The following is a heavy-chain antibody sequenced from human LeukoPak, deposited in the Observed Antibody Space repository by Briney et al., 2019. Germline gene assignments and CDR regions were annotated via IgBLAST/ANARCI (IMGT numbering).Heavy chain of an antibody. CDR1: GFTVSSNY. D-gene: IGHD4-23*01. CDR2: IRSKAYGGTT. J-gene: IGHJ4*02. V-gene: IGHV3-49*04. Sequence: GGSLRLSCAASGFTVSSNYMSWVRQAPGKGLEWVGFIRSKAYGGTTEYAASVKGRFTISRNDSKSIAYLQMNSLKTEDTAVYYCTRRGNSPPDYWGQGTLVTVSS. CDR3: TRRGNSPPDY.